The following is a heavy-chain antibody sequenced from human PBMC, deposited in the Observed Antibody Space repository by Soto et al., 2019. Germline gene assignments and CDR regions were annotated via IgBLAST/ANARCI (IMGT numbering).Heavy chain of an antibody. CDR1: GGSISSGGYY. V-gene: IGHV4-31*03. CDR3: ARDRGLGFGESGWFDP. Sequence: QVQLQESGPGLVKPSQTLSLTCTVSGGSISSGGYYWSWIRQHPGKGLEWIGYISYSGGTYYNPSLKSRLTISVDTSKNQFFLNLSSVTAADTAVYYCARDRGLGFGESGWFDPWGQGTLVTVSS. J-gene: IGHJ5*02. D-gene: IGHD3-10*01. CDR2: ISYSGGT.